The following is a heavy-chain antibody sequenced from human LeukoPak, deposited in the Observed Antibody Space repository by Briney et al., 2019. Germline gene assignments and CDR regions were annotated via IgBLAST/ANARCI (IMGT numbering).Heavy chain of an antibody. CDR2: INHSGST. CDR3: ARRIGVVTAHHSGFDY. D-gene: IGHD2-21*02. Sequence: SETLSLTCAVYGGSFSGYYWSWIRQPPGKGLEWIGEINHSGSTNYNPSLKSRVTISVDTSKNQFSLKLSSVTAADTAVYCCARRIGVVTAHHSGFDYWGQGTLVTVSS. V-gene: IGHV4-34*01. CDR1: GGSFSGYY. J-gene: IGHJ4*02.